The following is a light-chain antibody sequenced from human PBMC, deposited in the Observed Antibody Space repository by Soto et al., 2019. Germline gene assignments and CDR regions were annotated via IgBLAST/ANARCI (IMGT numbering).Light chain of an antibody. Sequence: EIVLTQSPGTLSLSPGERVTLSCRASQSVTSNYFAWYQQKPGQAPRLLIYDASSGATGIPDRFSGSGSGTDFTLTISRLEPEDFAVYYCQQYGSSPPWTFGQGTKVEI. CDR2: DAS. CDR3: QQYGSSPPWT. V-gene: IGKV3-20*01. J-gene: IGKJ1*01. CDR1: QSVTSNY.